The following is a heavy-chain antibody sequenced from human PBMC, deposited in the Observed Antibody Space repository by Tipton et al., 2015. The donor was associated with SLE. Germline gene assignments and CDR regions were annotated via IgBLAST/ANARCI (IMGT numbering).Heavy chain of an antibody. CDR3: ARDSAAAGYGMDV. CDR1: GGSISSSSYY. CDR2: IYYSGGT. V-gene: IGHV4-39*07. Sequence: TLSLTCTVSGGSISSSSYYWGWIRQPPGKGLEWIGRIYYSGGTYYNPSLKSRVTISVDTSKHQFSLKLSSVTAADTAVYYCARDSAAAGYGMDVWGQGTTVTVSS. J-gene: IGHJ6*02. D-gene: IGHD6-13*01.